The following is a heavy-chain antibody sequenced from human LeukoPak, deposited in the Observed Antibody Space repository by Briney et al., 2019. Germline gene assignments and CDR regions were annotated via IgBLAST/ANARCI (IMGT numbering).Heavy chain of an antibody. V-gene: IGHV1-69*06. CDR1: GGTFSSYA. Sequence: ASVKVSCKASGGTFSSYAISWVRQAPGQGLEWMGGIIPIFGTANYAQKFQGRVTITADKSTSTAFMEVSGLRSEDTAVYYCARIRHSATYYGAASVPHYFDYWGQGTLVTVSS. D-gene: IGHD4-17*01. J-gene: IGHJ4*02. CDR2: IIPIFGTA. CDR3: ARIRHSATYYGAASVPHYFDY.